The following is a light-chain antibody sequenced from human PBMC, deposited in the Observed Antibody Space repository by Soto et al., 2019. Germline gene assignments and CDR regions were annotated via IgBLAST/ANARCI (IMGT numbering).Light chain of an antibody. CDR3: SSYAGSDNLL. J-gene: IGLJ2*01. Sequence: QSVPTQPPSASGSPGQSVTISCTGTSSDVGDYNYVSWYQQHPGKAPKLIIYEVTKRPSGVPDRFSGSKSGNTASLTVSGLQAEDEADYYCSSYAGSDNLLFGGGTKVTVL. V-gene: IGLV2-8*01. CDR2: EVT. CDR1: SSDVGDYNY.